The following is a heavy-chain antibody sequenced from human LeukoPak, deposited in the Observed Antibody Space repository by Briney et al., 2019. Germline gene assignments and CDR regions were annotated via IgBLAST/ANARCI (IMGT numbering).Heavy chain of an antibody. J-gene: IGHJ4*02. D-gene: IGHD1-26*01. CDR3: ARDKNSGSYRFDY. V-gene: IGHV4-59*01. CDR2: IYYSGST. CDR1: GGSLSSYY. Sequence: SETLSLTCTVSGGSLSSYYWSWIRQPPGKGLEWIGYIYYSGSTNYNPSLKSRVTISVDTSKNQFSLKLSSVTAADTAVYYCARDKNSGSYRFDYWGQGTLVTVSS.